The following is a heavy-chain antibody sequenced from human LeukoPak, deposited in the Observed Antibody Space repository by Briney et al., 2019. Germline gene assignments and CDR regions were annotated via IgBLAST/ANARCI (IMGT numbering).Heavy chain of an antibody. D-gene: IGHD4-23*01. CDR2: FNPASGGT. CDR1: GYIFTDYY. CDR3: ARGLYYGGNQRAHDAFDI. Sequence: ASVKVSCKASGYIFTDYYMHWVRQAPGQGLEWMGWFNPASGGTKYAQKFQGRVTMTRDTSINTAYMELSSLGLDDTAVYHCARGLYYGGNQRAHDAFDIWGQGTLVTVSS. V-gene: IGHV1-2*02. J-gene: IGHJ3*02.